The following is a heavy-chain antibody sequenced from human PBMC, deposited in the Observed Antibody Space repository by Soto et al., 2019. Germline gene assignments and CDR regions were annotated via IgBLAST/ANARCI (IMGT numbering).Heavy chain of an antibody. Sequence: WASVKVSCKASGCTFSSYAISCVRQAPGQVLEWMGGIIPIFGTANYAQKFQGRVTITADKSTSTAYMELSSLRSEDTAVYYCARDLGQMYGSGRVLGMDVWGQGTTVTVSS. D-gene: IGHD3-10*01. CDR3: ARDLGQMYGSGRVLGMDV. CDR1: GCTFSSYA. J-gene: IGHJ6*02. V-gene: IGHV1-69*06. CDR2: IIPIFGTA.